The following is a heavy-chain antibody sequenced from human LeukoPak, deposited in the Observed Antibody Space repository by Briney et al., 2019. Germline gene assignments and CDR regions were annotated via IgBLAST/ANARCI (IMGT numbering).Heavy chain of an antibody. J-gene: IGHJ6*02. CDR1: GGTFSSYA. V-gene: IGHV1-69*04. D-gene: IGHD2-2*01. CDR2: IIPIFGIA. CDR3: ARTNIVVVPAALTNYYYYGMDV. Sequence: SVKVSCKASGGTFSSYAISRVRQAPGQGLEWMGRIIPIFGIANYAQKFQGRVTITADKSTSTAYMELSSLRSEDTAVYYCARTNIVVVPAALTNYYYYGMDVWGQGTTVTVSS.